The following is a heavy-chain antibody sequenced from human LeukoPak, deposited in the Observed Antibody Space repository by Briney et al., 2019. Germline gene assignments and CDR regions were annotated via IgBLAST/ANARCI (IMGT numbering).Heavy chain of an antibody. Sequence: SETLSLTCTVSGGSIRSSYYYWGWIRQPPGKGLEWIGSIYYSGSTYYNPSLKSRVTISVDTSKNQFSLKLSSVTAADTAVYYCARQRDSSGYYYDYWGQGTLVTVSS. D-gene: IGHD3-22*01. CDR3: ARQRDSSGYYYDY. CDR1: GGSIRSSYYY. J-gene: IGHJ4*02. V-gene: IGHV4-39*01. CDR2: IYYSGST.